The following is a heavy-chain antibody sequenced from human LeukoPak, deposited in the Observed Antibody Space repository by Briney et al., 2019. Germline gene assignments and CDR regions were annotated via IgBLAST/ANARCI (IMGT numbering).Heavy chain of an antibody. CDR3: ARDGTESYYDFLTGYFDC. Sequence: GRSLRLSCAASGFAFSSYGMHWVRQAPGKGLAWVAIIWYDGSNKYYAESVKGRFTISRDNSKNTLYLQMNSLRPEDTAVYYCARDGTESYYDFLTGYFDCWGQGTLVTVSS. CDR2: IWYDGSNK. D-gene: IGHD3-9*01. CDR1: GFAFSSYG. J-gene: IGHJ4*02. V-gene: IGHV3-33*01.